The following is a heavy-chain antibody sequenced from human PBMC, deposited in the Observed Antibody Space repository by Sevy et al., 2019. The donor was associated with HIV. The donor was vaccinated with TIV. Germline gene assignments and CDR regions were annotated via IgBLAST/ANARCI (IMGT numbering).Heavy chain of an antibody. D-gene: IGHD3-10*01. CDR3: ARQRYYNFDY. Sequence: ETLSLTCAVYGGSFSGYYWSWIRQPPGKGLEWIGEINHSGSTNYNPSLKSRVTISVDTSKNQFSLKLSSVTAADTAVYYCARQRYYNFDYWGQGTLVTVSS. J-gene: IGHJ4*02. V-gene: IGHV4-34*01. CDR1: GGSFSGYY. CDR2: INHSGST.